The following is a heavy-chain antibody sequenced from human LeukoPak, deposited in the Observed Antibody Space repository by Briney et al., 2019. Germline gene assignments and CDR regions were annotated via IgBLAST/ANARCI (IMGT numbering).Heavy chain of an antibody. CDR2: IYNSGST. Sequence: KTSETLSLTCTVSGGSISIYYWNWIRQPPGKGLEWIGTIYNSGSTTYNPSLKSRVTISADTSKNQFSLRLSSATAADTAVYYCTRDRELGFWGQGILVTVSS. D-gene: IGHD1-26*01. CDR1: GGSISIYY. J-gene: IGHJ4*02. V-gene: IGHV4-59*01. CDR3: TRDRELGF.